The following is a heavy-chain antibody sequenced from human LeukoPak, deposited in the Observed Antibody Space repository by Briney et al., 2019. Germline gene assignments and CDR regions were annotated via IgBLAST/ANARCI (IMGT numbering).Heavy chain of an antibody. J-gene: IGHJ6*03. Sequence: GGSLRLSCAASGFTFSSYWMSWVRQAPGKGLKWVANIKQDGSEKYYVDSVKGRFTISRDNAKNTLYLQLNSLRAEDTAVYYCARGGFCSGGSCPVDYYYYMDVWGKGTTVTVSS. CDR1: GFTFSSYW. CDR3: ARGGFCSGGSCPVDYYYYMDV. V-gene: IGHV3-7*01. CDR2: IKQDGSEK. D-gene: IGHD2-15*01.